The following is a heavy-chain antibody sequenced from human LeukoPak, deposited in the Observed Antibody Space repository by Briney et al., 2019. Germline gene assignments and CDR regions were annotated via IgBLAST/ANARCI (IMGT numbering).Heavy chain of an antibody. CDR2: IYSSGSA. CDR1: GGPMSRHY. D-gene: IGHD5-18*01. Sequence: SETLSLTCTVSGGPMSRHYWSWIRQPAGKGLEWIERIYSSGSAFYNNSLKSRVTMSVDTSKNQFSLKLVSVTAADTAVYYCTRDRYSQGPPYYFESWGQGTLVTVSS. J-gene: IGHJ4*02. V-gene: IGHV4-4*07. CDR3: TRDRYSQGPPYYFES.